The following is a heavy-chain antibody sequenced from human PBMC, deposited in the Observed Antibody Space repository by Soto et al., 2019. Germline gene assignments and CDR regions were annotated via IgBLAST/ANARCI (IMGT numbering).Heavy chain of an antibody. CDR1: GGTFSSYA. J-gene: IGHJ5*02. CDR3: ARAITNDYGWFDP. CDR2: IIPIFGTA. V-gene: IGHV1-69*01. Sequence: QVQLVQSGAEVKKPGSSVKVSCKASGGTFSSYAISWVRQAPGQGLEWMGGIIPIFGTANYAQKFQGRVTINGGEIKGTAHMELSSLRSEDTAVYYCARAITNDYGWFDPWGQGTLVTVSS. D-gene: IGHD3-16*01.